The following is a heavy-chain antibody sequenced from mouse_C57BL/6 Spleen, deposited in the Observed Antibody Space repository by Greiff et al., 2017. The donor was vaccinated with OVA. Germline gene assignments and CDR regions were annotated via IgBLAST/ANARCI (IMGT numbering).Heavy chain of an antibody. J-gene: IGHJ2*01. CDR2: IYPGDGDT. V-gene: IGHV1-82*01. Sequence: QVQLQQSGPELVKPGASVKISCKASGYAFSSSWMNWVKQRPGKGLEWIGRIYPGDGDTNYNGKFKGKATLTADKSSSTAYMQLSSLTSEDSAVYFCARRGSGSSPFDYWGQGTTLTVSS. CDR3: ARRGSGSSPFDY. CDR1: GYAFSSSW. D-gene: IGHD1-1*01.